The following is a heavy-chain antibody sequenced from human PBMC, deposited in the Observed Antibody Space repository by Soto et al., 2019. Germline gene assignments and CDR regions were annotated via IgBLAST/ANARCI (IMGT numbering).Heavy chain of an antibody. J-gene: IGHJ1*01. CDR1: GGSLRTYY. CDR3: ARDFQY. Sequence: QVQLQQWGTGLLKPSETLSLTCAVYGGSLRTYYWSWIRQPPGMGLEWIGEVTHSGSINYTPSLTSRVNISADTSKNQVSLSLRSVTAADTAVYYCARDFQYWGQGSLVIVSS. CDR2: VTHSGSI. V-gene: IGHV4-34*01.